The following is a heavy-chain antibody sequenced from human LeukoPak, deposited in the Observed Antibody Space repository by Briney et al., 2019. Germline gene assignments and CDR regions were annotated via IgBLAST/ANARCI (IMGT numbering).Heavy chain of an antibody. CDR2: IYYSGST. Sequence: PSETLSLTCTLSGGSISSCYWSCIRQPPGKGLEWIAYIYYSGSTNYNPSLKSRVTISVDTSKNQFSLKLSSVTAADTAVYYCARRYGSGSSGTFDYWGQGTLVTVSS. CDR3: ARRYGSGSSGTFDY. D-gene: IGHD3-10*01. CDR1: GGSISSCY. J-gene: IGHJ4*02. V-gene: IGHV4-59*01.